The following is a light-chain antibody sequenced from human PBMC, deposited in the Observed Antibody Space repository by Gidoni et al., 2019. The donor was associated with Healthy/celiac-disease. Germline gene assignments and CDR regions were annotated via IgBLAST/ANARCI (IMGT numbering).Light chain of an antibody. J-gene: IGLJ1*01. CDR1: SSNSGAGYD. CDR3: QSYDSSLSPFV. V-gene: IGLV1-40*01. Sequence: QSVLTQPPSVSGAPGQRVTISCTGSSSNSGAGYDVHWYQQLPGTAPKLLIYDNSNRPSGVPDRFSGSKSGTSASLAITGLQAEDEADYYCQSYDSSLSPFVFGTGTKVTVL. CDR2: DNS.